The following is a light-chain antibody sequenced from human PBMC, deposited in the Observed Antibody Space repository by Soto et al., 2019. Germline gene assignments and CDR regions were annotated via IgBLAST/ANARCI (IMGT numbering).Light chain of an antibody. J-gene: IGLJ3*02. CDR3: SSYTSSSTLV. Sequence: QSVLTQPASVSGSPGQSITISCTGTSSDVGGYNYVSWYQQHPGKAPKLMIYEVSDRPSGVSSRFSGSKSGNTASLTISGLQAEDEAEYYCSSYTSSSTLVFGGGTKLTVL. CDR2: EVS. V-gene: IGLV2-14*01. CDR1: SSDVGGYNY.